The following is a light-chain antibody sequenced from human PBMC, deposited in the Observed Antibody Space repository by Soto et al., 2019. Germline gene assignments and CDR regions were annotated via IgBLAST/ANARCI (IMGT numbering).Light chain of an antibody. V-gene: IGKV1-39*01. Sequence: DIQMTQSPSSLSASVGDRVTITCRSSHKIGISLNWYQQNPGKAPKLLIYGASTLQTGVPPRFGGSGSGTDFTLTISNLQPEDFATYYCQQSYNFLPATFGQGTKVEIK. CDR3: QQSYNFLPAT. CDR1: HKIGIS. CDR2: GAS. J-gene: IGKJ1*01.